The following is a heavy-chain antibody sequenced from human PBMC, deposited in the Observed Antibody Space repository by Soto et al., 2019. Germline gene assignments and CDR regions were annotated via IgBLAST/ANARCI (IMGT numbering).Heavy chain of an antibody. J-gene: IGHJ6*03. D-gene: IGHD3-16*01. V-gene: IGHV3-11*06. CDR3: AREWGVGGPRYYMDV. Sequence: GGSLRLSCAASGFTFSDYYMSWIRQAPGKGLEWVSYISSSSSYTTYGDSVKGRFTIARDNAKNSLYLQMNSLRAEDTAVYYSAREWGVGGPRYYMDVWGKGTTVTVSS. CDR1: GFTFSDYY. CDR2: ISSSSSYT.